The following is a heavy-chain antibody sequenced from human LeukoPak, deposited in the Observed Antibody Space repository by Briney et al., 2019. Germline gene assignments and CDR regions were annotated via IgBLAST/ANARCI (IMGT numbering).Heavy chain of an antibody. J-gene: IGHJ3*02. D-gene: IGHD3-3*01. CDR2: ISYDGSNK. CDR3: AAPVVGGYYAGAFDI. V-gene: IGHV3-30-3*01. CDR1: GFTFSSYA. Sequence: PGGSLRLSCAASGFTFSSYAMHWVRQAPGKGLEWVAVISYDGSNKYYADSVKGRFTISMDNSKNTLYLQMNSLRAEDTAVYYCAAPVVGGYYAGAFDIWGQGTMVTVSS.